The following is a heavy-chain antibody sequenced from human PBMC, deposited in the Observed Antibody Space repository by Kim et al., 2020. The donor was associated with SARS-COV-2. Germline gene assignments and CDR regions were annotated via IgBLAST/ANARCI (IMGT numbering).Heavy chain of an antibody. D-gene: IGHD1-26*01. CDR2: IYSGGST. J-gene: IGHJ4*02. CDR3: ARGAGRSGSYYMDY. CDR1: GFTVSSNY. Sequence: GGSLRLSCAASGFTVSSNYMSWVRQAPGKGLEWVSVIYSGGSTYYADSVKGRFTISRDNSKNTLYLQMNSLRAEDTAVYYCARGAGRSGSYYMDYWGQGTLVTVSS. V-gene: IGHV3-53*01.